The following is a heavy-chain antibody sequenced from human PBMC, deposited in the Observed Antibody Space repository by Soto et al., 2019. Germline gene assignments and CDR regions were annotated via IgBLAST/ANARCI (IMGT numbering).Heavy chain of an antibody. CDR2: INSDGSST. CDR3: ARVRTTYYDFWSGYYPQGLYYYYYMDV. D-gene: IGHD3-3*01. Sequence: PGGSLRLSCPASGFTFSSYWMHWVRQAPGKGLVWVSRINSDGSSTSYADSVKGRFTISRDNAKNTLYLQMNSLRAEDTAVYYCARVRTTYYDFWSGYYPQGLYYYYYMDVWGKGTTVTVSS. J-gene: IGHJ6*03. V-gene: IGHV3-74*01. CDR1: GFTFSSYW.